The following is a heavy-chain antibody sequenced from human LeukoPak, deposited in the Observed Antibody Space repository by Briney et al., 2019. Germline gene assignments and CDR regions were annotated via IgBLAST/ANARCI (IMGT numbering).Heavy chain of an antibody. J-gene: IGHJ5*02. CDR1: GFTFDNND. V-gene: IGHV3-13*01. CDR2: IGSAGYT. D-gene: IGHD1-14*01. CDR3: VRQPDSARYGFDP. Sequence: GGSLRLSCEVSGFTFDNNDMHWVRQSTGKGLEWVSAIGSAGYTYYADSVRGRFTITRDTAKQSLFLQMNSLRVEDTAVYHCVRQPDSARYGFDPWGQGTLVTVSS.